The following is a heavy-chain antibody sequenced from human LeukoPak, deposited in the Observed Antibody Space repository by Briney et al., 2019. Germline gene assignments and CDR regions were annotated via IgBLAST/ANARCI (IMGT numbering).Heavy chain of an antibody. J-gene: IGHJ4*02. CDR2: INPSDSYT. D-gene: IGHD3-10*01. V-gene: IGHV5-10-1*01. CDR3: AREKDLVVGGLIKGYFDS. CDR1: GYSFTSSW. Sequence: LGESLKISCKGSGYSFTSSWISWVRQMPGKGLEWLGRINPSDSYTNHNPSFQGHVTISADRSISTAYLQWSSLKASDTAMYYCAREKDLVVGGLIKGYFDSWGQGTLVTVSS.